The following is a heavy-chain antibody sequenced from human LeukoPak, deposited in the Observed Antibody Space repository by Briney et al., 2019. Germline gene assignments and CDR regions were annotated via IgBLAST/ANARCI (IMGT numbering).Heavy chain of an antibody. V-gene: IGHV3-23*01. D-gene: IGHD1-1*01. Sequence: GGSLRLSCAPSGFTFSSYAMSWVRQAPGKGLEWVSAISGSGGSTYYADSVKGRFTISRDNSKNTLYLQMNSLRAEDTAVYYCAKDSHQLGDAFDIWGQGTMVTVSS. CDR2: ISGSGGST. CDR3: AKDSHQLGDAFDI. J-gene: IGHJ3*02. CDR1: GFTFSSYA.